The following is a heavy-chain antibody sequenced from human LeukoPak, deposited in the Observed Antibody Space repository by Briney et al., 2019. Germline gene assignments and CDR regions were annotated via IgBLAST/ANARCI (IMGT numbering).Heavy chain of an antibody. CDR1: GYTFTSYG. D-gene: IGHD6-19*01. J-gene: IGHJ4*02. CDR3: ATETMMYSSGWYYFDY. V-gene: IGHV1-18*01. Sequence: ASVKVSCKASGYTFTSYGISWVRQAPGQGLEWMGWISAYNGNTNYAQKLQGRVTMTEDTSTDTAYMELSSLRSEDTAVYYCATETMMYSSGWYYFDYWGQGTLVTVSS. CDR2: ISAYNGNT.